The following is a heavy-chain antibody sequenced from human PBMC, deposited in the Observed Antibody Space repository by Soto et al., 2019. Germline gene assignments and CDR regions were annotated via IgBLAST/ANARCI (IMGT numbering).Heavy chain of an antibody. Sequence: SETLSLTCTVSGGSISSYYWSWIRQPPGKGLEWIGYVYYSGSTNYNPSLKSRVTISVDTSKNQFSLKLSSVTAADTAVYYCARGVVGYCSSTSCYGGYYYYYYYMDVWGKGTTVTVSS. V-gene: IGHV4-59*01. CDR3: ARGVVGYCSSTSCYGGYYYYYYYMDV. CDR2: VYYSGST. J-gene: IGHJ6*03. CDR1: GGSISSYY. D-gene: IGHD2-2*01.